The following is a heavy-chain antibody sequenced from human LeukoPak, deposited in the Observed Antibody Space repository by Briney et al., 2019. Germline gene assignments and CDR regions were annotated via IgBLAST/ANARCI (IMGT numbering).Heavy chain of an antibody. Sequence: GGSLRLSCTASGFTFCDYAMSWVRQAPGKGLEWVGFIRSKAYGGTTECAASVKGRFTISRDDSKSIAYLQMNSLKTEDTAVYYCTRATTLYDSSGYYQNYYFDYWGQGTLVTVSS. J-gene: IGHJ4*02. CDR1: GFTFCDYA. V-gene: IGHV3-49*04. CDR2: IRSKAYGGTT. D-gene: IGHD3-22*01. CDR3: TRATTLYDSSGYYQNYYFDY.